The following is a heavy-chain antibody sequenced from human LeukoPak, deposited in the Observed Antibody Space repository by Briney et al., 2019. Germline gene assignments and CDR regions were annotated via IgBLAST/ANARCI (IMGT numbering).Heavy chain of an antibody. Sequence: PSETLSLTCAVYGGSFSGYYWSWIRQPPGKGLEWIGSIYFSGSTYYNPSLKSRVSMSVDTSNNQFSLKVTSVTAADTAVYYCASDYGADSGYWGQGTLVTVSS. CDR3: ASDYGADSGY. J-gene: IGHJ4*02. D-gene: IGHD4-23*01. CDR2: IYFSGST. V-gene: IGHV4-34*01. CDR1: GGSFSGYY.